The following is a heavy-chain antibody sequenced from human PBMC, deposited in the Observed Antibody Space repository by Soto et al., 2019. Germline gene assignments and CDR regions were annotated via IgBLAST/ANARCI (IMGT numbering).Heavy chain of an antibody. CDR3: ARADFTIFGAGYYGMDV. CDR1: GGSVSSGSYY. D-gene: IGHD3-3*01. Sequence: QVQLQESGPGLVKPSETLSLTCAVSGGSVSSGSYYWSWIRQPPGKGLEWIGYIYYTGSTNHNPSLKSRVTISVDTSKNQFSLKVSSVTAADTAVYYCARADFTIFGAGYYGMDVWGQGTTVTVSS. V-gene: IGHV4-61*01. CDR2: IYYTGST. J-gene: IGHJ6*02.